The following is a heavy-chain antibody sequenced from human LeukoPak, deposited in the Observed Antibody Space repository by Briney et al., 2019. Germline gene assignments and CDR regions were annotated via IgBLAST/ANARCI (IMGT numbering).Heavy chain of an antibody. CDR1: GGSVSSGRDY. Sequence: SETLSLTCTVSGGSVSSGRDYWGCLRPPPGKGLDWYIYMNDSSSTNSNPSLKRRVTISLDTCKNHFSLELRSVTAAGKGVYYCARVAREYYGSASISFWGQGTLVTVSS. D-gene: IGHD3-10*01. V-gene: IGHV4-61*03. J-gene: IGHJ4*02. CDR3: ARVAREYYGSASISF. CDR2: MNDSSST.